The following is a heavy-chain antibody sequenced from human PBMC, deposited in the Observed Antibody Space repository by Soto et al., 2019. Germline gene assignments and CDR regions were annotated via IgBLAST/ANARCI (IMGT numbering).Heavy chain of an antibody. D-gene: IGHD3-22*01. CDR3: TKAAPYYYDSSGYDDY. CDR2: ISGIGGST. Sequence: GGSLRLSCAASGFTFSSYWMHWVRQAPGKGLEWVSVISGIGGSTYYADSVKGRFTISRDNSKNTLYLQMNSLRAEDTAVYYCTKAAPYYYDSSGYDDYWGQGTLVTVSS. J-gene: IGHJ4*02. V-gene: IGHV3-23*01. CDR1: GFTFSSYW.